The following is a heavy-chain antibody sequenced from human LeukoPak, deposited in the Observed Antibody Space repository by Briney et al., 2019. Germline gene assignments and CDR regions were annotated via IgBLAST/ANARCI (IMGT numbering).Heavy chain of an antibody. Sequence: PGGSLRLSCAASEFTFSSYAMHWVRQAPGKGLEWVAVISYDGSNKYYADSVKGRFTISRDNSKNTLYLQMNSLRAEDTAVYYCARDRMVRFRARGMDVWGQGTTVTVSS. J-gene: IGHJ6*02. CDR1: EFTFSSYA. CDR2: ISYDGSNK. D-gene: IGHD3-10*01. CDR3: ARDRMVRFRARGMDV. V-gene: IGHV3-30-3*01.